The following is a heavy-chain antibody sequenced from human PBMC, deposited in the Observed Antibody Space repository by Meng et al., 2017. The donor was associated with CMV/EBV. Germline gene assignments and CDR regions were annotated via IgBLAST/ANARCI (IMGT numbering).Heavy chain of an antibody. CDR1: GGSISSISFY. J-gene: IGHJ4*02. V-gene: IGHV4-39*07. Sequence: SETLSLTCTVSGGSISSISFYWGWVRQPPGKGLEWIVSIYYRGSTFYNSSLNSRVTMSVDTSKNQFSLKLSSVTAADTAVYYCARDGYGALGFDFWGQGTLVTVSS. D-gene: IGHD6-13*01. CDR2: IYYRGST. CDR3: ARDGYGALGFDF.